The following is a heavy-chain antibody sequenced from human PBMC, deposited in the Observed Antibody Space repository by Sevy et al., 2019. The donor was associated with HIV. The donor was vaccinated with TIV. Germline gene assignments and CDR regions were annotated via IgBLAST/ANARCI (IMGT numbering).Heavy chain of an antibody. CDR2: INPNSGGT. Sequence: ASVKVSCKASGYTFTGYYMHWVRQAPGQGLEWMGWINPNSGGTNYAQKFQGWVTMTRDTSISTAYMELSRLRSDDTAVYYCARAISYYYDSSGYYLGYYFDYWGQGTLVTVSS. J-gene: IGHJ4*02. CDR1: GYTFTGYY. D-gene: IGHD3-22*01. V-gene: IGHV1-2*04. CDR3: ARAISYYYDSSGYYLGYYFDY.